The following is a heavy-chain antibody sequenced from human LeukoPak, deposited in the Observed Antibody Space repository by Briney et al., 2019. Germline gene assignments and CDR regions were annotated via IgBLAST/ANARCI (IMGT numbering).Heavy chain of an antibody. V-gene: IGHV4-59*01. CDR3: ARLPDVSGWPFDY. J-gene: IGHJ4*02. Sequence: SETLSLTRTVSRGSISSYFWSWIRPPPGTGLEWIGYIYYIGSTNYNPSLKSRVTISVDTSKNQFSLKLTSVTAAHTAIYYCARLPDVSGWPFDYWGQGILVTVSS. D-gene: IGHD6-19*01. CDR2: IYYIGST. CDR1: RGSISSYF.